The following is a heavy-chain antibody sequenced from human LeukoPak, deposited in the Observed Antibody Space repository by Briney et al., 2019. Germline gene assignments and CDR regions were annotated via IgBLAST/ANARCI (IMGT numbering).Heavy chain of an antibody. CDR1: GFTFSSYA. J-gene: IGHJ4*02. D-gene: IGHD3-22*01. CDR3: AKDGRAYDSSGFDYFDY. Sequence: GGSLRLSCAASGFTFSSYAMSWVRQAPGKGLEWVTFIRYDGSNKYYADSVKGRFTISRDNSKNTLYLQMNSLRAEDTAVYYCAKDGRAYDSSGFDYFDYWGQGTLVTVSS. V-gene: IGHV3-30*02. CDR2: IRYDGSNK.